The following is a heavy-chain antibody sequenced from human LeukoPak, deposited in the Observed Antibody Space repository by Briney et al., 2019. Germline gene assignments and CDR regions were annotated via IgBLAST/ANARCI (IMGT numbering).Heavy chain of an antibody. D-gene: IGHD6-19*01. J-gene: IGHJ5*02. CDR1: GFTFSSYS. Sequence: GGSLRLSCAASGFTFSSYSMNWVRQAPGKGLAWVSYISSSSSTIYYADSVKGRFTISRDNAKNSLYLQMNSLRAEDTAVYYCARGGRKAVAGTPNWFDPWGRGTLVTVSS. CDR3: ARGGRKAVAGTPNWFDP. CDR2: ISSSSSTI. V-gene: IGHV3-48*01.